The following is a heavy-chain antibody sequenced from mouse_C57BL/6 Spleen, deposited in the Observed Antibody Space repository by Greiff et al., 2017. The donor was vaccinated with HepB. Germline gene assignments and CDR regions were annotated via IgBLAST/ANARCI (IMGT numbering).Heavy chain of an antibody. J-gene: IGHJ4*01. CDR1: GYTFTSYW. D-gene: IGHD2-3*01. Sequence: QVQLQQPGAELVKPGASVKLSCKASGYTFTSYWMHWVKQRPGRGLEWIGRIDPNSGGTKYNEKFKSKATLTVDKPSSTADLQLSSLTSEDSAVYYCARSGDGRFGDYAMDYWGQGTSVTVSS. CDR3: ARSGDGRFGDYAMDY. CDR2: IDPNSGGT. V-gene: IGHV1-72*01.